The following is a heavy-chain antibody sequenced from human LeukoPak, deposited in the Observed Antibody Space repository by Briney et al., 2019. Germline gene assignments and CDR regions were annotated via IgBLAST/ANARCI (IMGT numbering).Heavy chain of an antibody. D-gene: IGHD2-2*01. V-gene: IGHV4-59*08. CDR3: ARMVRCSSTSCHDDYFDY. Sequence: SETLSLTCTVSGGSISSYYWSWIRQPPGKGLEWIGYIYYSGSTNYNPSLKSRVTISVDTSKNQFSLKLSSVTAADTAVYYCARMVRCSSTSCHDDYFDYWGQGTLVTVSS. J-gene: IGHJ4*02. CDR1: GGSISSYY. CDR2: IYYSGST.